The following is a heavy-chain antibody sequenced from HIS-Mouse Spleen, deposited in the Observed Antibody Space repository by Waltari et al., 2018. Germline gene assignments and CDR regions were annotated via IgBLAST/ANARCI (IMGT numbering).Heavy chain of an antibody. V-gene: IGHV3-9*01. Sequence: EVQLVESGGGLVQPGRSLRLSCAASGFTFDDYAMHWVRQARGKGLEGVSGISWNMGSIGYADSVKGRFTISRDNAKNSLYLQMNSLRAEDTALYYCAKDISRGKGGAFDIWGQGTMVTVSS. J-gene: IGHJ3*02. CDR3: AKDISRGKGGAFDI. CDR2: ISWNMGSI. D-gene: IGHD3-16*01. CDR1: GFTFDDYA.